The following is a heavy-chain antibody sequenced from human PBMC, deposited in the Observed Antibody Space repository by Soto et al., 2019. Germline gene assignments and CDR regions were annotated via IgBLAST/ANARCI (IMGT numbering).Heavy chain of an antibody. CDR3: ARHLYDYVWGSYRH. CDR1: EYIFKNYP. J-gene: IGHJ4*02. CDR2: IIPVFGTP. D-gene: IGHD3-16*02. Sequence: QGQRVQSGAELKGTGSSVKVSCRSSEYIFKNYPALWLRQALGQGFGWMGGIIPVFGTPDYSQKFRGRVTITADESTSTVYMELRSLTSEDTAVYYCARHLYDYVWGSYRHWGQGTLVTVSS. V-gene: IGHV1-69*12.